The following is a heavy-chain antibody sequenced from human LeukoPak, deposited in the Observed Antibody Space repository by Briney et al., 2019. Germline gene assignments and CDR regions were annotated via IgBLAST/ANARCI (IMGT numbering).Heavy chain of an antibody. CDR2: IYYSGST. CDR3: AREGAAAANFDY. V-gene: IGHV4-59*11. D-gene: IGHD6-13*01. CDR1: GGSISSHY. J-gene: IGHJ4*02. Sequence: SETLSLTCTVSGGSISSHYWSWIRQPPGKGLEWIGYIYYSGSTNYNPPLKSRVTISVDTSKNQFSLKLSSVTAADTAVYYCAREGAAAANFDYWGQGTLVTVSS.